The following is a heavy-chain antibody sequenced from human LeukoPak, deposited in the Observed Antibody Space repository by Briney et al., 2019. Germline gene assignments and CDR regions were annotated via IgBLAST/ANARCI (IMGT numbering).Heavy chain of an antibody. Sequence: GGSLRLSCAASGFTVSSNYMSWVRQAPGKGLEWVSVIYSGGSTYYADSVKGRFTISRDNSKNTLYLQMNSLRAEDTAVYYCAKARGYSGSVLGYWGQGTLVTVSS. V-gene: IGHV3-53*05. CDR2: IYSGGST. CDR3: AKARGYSGSVLGY. D-gene: IGHD5-12*01. CDR1: GFTVSSNY. J-gene: IGHJ4*02.